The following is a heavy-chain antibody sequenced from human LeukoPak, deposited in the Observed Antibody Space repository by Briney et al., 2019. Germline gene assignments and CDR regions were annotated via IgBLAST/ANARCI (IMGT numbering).Heavy chain of an antibody. CDR1: GGTFSSYA. CDR3: ARVGSFVFGYSYGSSAFDI. D-gene: IGHD5-18*01. CDR2: IIPIFGTA. J-gene: IGHJ3*02. Sequence: GASVKVSCKASGGTFSSYAISWVRQAPGQGLEWMGGIIPIFGTANYAQKFQGRVTITTDESTSTAYMELSSLRSEDTAVYYCARVGSFVFGYSYGSSAFDIWGQGTMVTVSS. V-gene: IGHV1-69*05.